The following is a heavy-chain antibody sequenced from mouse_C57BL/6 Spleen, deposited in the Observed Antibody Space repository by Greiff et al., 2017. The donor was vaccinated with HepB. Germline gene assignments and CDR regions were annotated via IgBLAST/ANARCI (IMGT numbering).Heavy chain of an antibody. J-gene: IGHJ4*01. CDR2: INPNNGGT. Sequence: EVKLLESGPELVKPGASVKMSCKASGYTFTDYNMHWVKQSHGKSLEWIGYINPNNGGTSYNQKFKGKATLTVNKSSSTAYMELRSLTSEDSAVYYCARSETWGYAMDYWGQGTSVTVSS. CDR3: ARSETWGYAMDY. V-gene: IGHV1-22*01. CDR1: GYTFTDYN.